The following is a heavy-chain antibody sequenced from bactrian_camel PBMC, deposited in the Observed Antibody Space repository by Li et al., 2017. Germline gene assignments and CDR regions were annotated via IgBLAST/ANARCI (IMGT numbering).Heavy chain of an antibody. V-gene: IGHV3S63*01. Sequence: QLVESGGGSVQAGGSLRLSCVASGYTTVIYSMAWFRQAPGKEREGVAAITTGTGNTDYADSVKGRFTISQDGAENTVYLQMNGLKPEDTATYYCAGRQYCYKAVYDYYGQGTQVTVS. CDR1: GYTTVIYS. CDR3: AGRQYCYKAVYDY. CDR2: ITTGTGNT. D-gene: IGHD2*01. J-gene: IGHJ4*01.